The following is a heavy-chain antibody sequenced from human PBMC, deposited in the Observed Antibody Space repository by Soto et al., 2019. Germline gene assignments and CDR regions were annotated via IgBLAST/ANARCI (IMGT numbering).Heavy chain of an antibody. CDR2: ISGSGGST. D-gene: IGHD3-3*01. J-gene: IGHJ4*02. CDR1: GFTFSSYA. Sequence: GGSLRLSCAASGFTFSSYAMSWVRQAPGKGLEWVSAISGSGGSTYYADSVKGRFTISRDNSKNTLYLQMNSLRAEDTAVYYCAKVLWRSSYDFWSGYYPFDYWGQGTLVTVSS. V-gene: IGHV3-23*01. CDR3: AKVLWRSSYDFWSGYYPFDY.